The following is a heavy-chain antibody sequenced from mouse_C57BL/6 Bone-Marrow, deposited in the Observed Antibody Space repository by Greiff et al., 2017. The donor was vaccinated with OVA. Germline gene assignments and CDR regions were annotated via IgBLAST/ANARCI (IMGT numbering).Heavy chain of an antibody. V-gene: IGHV5-15*01. CDR3: ARLYYYGSSHWYFDV. J-gene: IGHJ1*03. Sequence: EVKLVESGGGLVQPGGSLKLSCAASGFTFSDYGMAWVRQAPRKGPEWVAFISNLAYSIYYADTVTGRFTISRENAKNTLYLEMSSLRSEDTAMYYCARLYYYGSSHWYFDVWGTGTTVTVSS. CDR2: ISNLAYSI. CDR1: GFTFSDYG. D-gene: IGHD1-1*01.